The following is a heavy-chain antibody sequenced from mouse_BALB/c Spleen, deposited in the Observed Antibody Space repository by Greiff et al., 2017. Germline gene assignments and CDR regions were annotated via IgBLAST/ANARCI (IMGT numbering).Heavy chain of an antibody. CDR2: ISNGGGST. CDR1: GFTFSSYT. V-gene: IGHV5-12-2*01. J-gene: IGHJ2*01. Sequence: ELMLVESGGGLVQPGGSLKLSCAASGFTFSSYTMSWVRQTPEKRLEWVAYISNGGGSTYYPDTVKGRFTISRDNAKNTLYLQMSSLKSEDTAMYYCARRKSLVWVFEDWGQGTTLTVSS. D-gene: IGHD2-10*02. CDR3: ARRKSLVWVFED.